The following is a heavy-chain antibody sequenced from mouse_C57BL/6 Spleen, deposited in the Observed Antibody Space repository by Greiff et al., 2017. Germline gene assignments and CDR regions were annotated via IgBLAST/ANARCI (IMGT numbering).Heavy chain of an antibody. J-gene: IGHJ1*03. D-gene: IGHD1-1*01. CDR2: IYPGSGST. CDR3: ARRHYGSSLRYWYFEG. Sequence: QVQLQQSGAELVKPGASVKMSCKASGYTFTSYWITWVKQRPGHGLGWIGDIYPGSGSTTYNEKFKSKATLTVDTSSSTAYMQLSSLTSEDSAVYYWARRHYGSSLRYWYFEGWGTGTTVTVSS. CDR1: GYTFTSYW. V-gene: IGHV1-55*01.